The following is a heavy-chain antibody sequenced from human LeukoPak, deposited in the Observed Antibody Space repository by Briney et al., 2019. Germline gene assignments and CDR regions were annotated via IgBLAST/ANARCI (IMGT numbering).Heavy chain of an antibody. Sequence: ASVKVSCKASGYTFTGYYMHWVRQAPGQGLEWMGWINPNSGGTNYAQKFQGRVTMTGDTSISTAYMELSRLRSDDTAVYYCVRYSSSWYDNWFDPWGQGTLVTVSS. D-gene: IGHD6-13*01. CDR1: GYTFTGYY. CDR3: VRYSSSWYDNWFDP. CDR2: INPNSGGT. V-gene: IGHV1-2*02. J-gene: IGHJ5*02.